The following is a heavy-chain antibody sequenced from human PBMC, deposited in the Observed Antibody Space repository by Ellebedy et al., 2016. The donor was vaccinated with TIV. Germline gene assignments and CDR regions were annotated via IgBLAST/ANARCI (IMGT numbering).Heavy chain of an antibody. CDR2: IWHDGSNK. CDR3: AREGIVVAYGLDV. J-gene: IGHJ6*02. V-gene: IGHV3-33*01. Sequence: GESLKISXAASGLTFSSHAMHWVRQAPGKGLEWVAFIWHDGSNKYYADSVKGRFTLSRDNSKNTLDLQMNSLRAEDTAVYYCAREGIVVAYGLDVWGQGTTVTVSS. CDR1: GLTFSSHA. D-gene: IGHD6-19*01.